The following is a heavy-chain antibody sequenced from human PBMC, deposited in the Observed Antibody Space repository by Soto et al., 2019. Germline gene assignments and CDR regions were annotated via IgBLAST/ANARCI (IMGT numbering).Heavy chain of an antibody. CDR1: GGSVSNKTYY. J-gene: IGHJ4*02. D-gene: IGHD4-17*01. Sequence: SETLSLTCSVSGGSVSNKTYYWSWIRQPPGKRLEWIWYVYYSGTTNYNPSLKSRVTISVDLSKNQFSLRLSSVTTADTALYYCARTTAVPNTLRSRYFLDYWGQGTLVTVSS. CDR3: ARTTAVPNTLRSRYFLDY. CDR2: VYYSGTT. V-gene: IGHV4-61*01.